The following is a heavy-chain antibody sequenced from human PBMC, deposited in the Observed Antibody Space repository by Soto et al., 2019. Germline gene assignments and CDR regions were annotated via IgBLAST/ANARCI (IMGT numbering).Heavy chain of an antibody. V-gene: IGHV1-69*13. Sequence: SVKVSCKASGGTFSSYAISWVRQAPGQGLEWMGGIIPIFGTANYAQKFQGRVTITADESTSTAYMELSSLRSEDTAVYYCAREGSGYYYSFDYWGQGTLVTVSS. CDR1: GGTFSSYA. CDR2: IIPIFGTA. D-gene: IGHD3-22*01. J-gene: IGHJ4*02. CDR3: AREGSGYYYSFDY.